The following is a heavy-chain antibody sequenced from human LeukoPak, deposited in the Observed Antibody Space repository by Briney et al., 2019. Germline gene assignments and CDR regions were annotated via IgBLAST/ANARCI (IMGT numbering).Heavy chain of an antibody. Sequence: APVKVSCKASGYTFTSYGISWVRQAPGQGLEWMGWISPYNGNTNYAQKLQGRVTMTTDTSTRTAYMELRSLRSDDTAVYYCARALTSGSYSLGYFDYWGQGTLVTVSS. D-gene: IGHD1-26*01. CDR2: ISPYNGNT. J-gene: IGHJ4*02. V-gene: IGHV1-18*04. CDR1: GYTFTSYG. CDR3: ARALTSGSYSLGYFDY.